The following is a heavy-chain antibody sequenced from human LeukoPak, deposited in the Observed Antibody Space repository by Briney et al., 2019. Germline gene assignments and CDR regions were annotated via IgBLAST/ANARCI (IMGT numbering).Heavy chain of an antibody. CDR2: IRYDGSNK. CDR3: APSHLRVAIPDAFDI. Sequence: PGGSLRLSCAASGFTFSSYGMHWVRQAPGKGLEWVAFIRYDGSNKYYADSVKGRFTISRDNSKNTLYLQMNSLRAEDTAVYYCAPSHLRVAIPDAFDIWGQGTMVTVSS. J-gene: IGHJ3*02. CDR1: GFTFSSYG. V-gene: IGHV3-30*02. D-gene: IGHD2-2*02.